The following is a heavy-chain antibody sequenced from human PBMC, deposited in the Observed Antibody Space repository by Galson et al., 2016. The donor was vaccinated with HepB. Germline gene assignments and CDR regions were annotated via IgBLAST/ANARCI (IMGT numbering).Heavy chain of an antibody. CDR3: AKGYGYFDY. Sequence: SLRLSCAASGFTFRSYGMHWVRQAPGKGLEWVSAISGSGGSTYYADSVKGRFTISRDNAKNTLYLQMNSLRAEDTAIYYCAKGYGYFDYWGQGTLVTVSS. V-gene: IGHV3-23*01. D-gene: IGHD3-10*01. CDR2: ISGSGGST. CDR1: GFTFRSYG. J-gene: IGHJ4*02.